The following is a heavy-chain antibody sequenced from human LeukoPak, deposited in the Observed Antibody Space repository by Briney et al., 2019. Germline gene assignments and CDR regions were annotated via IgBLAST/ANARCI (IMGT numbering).Heavy chain of an antibody. D-gene: IGHD5-12*01. V-gene: IGHV3-64*02. CDR3: VRDSFYTGYDRGFGY. CDR2: ISRNGTRT. Sequence: LPGGSVRLSCATSGFTFSDHALHWVRQAPGKGLQYVSAISRNGTRTFYADSVKDRFTISRDKSTKTLYLQMGSLRVEDMGVYYCVRDSFYTGYDRGFGYWGQGTLVTVS. CDR1: GFTFSDHA. J-gene: IGHJ4*02.